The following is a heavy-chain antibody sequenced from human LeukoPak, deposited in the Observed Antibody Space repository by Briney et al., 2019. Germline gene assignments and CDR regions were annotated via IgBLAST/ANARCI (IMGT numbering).Heavy chain of an antibody. Sequence: SETLSLTCAVYGGSFSDYYCSWIRQPPGKGLEWVGEINHGGSTNYSPSLKSRVTLSADTSKKQCSLKLSSVIAADTAVYYCAYSSAFQQHCGQGTLVTVSS. CDR3: AYSSAFQQH. CDR2: INHGGST. V-gene: IGHV4-34*01. J-gene: IGHJ1*01. CDR1: GGSFSDYY. D-gene: IGHD3-22*01.